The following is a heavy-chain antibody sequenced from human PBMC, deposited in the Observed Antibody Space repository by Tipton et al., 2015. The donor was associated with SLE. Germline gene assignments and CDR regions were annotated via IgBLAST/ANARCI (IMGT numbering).Heavy chain of an antibody. V-gene: IGHV4-59*08. CDR2: VYYSGST. CDR1: GDSISRYY. CDR3: ARIREIRWYAMDV. J-gene: IGHJ6*02. D-gene: IGHD2-15*01. Sequence: TLSLTCTVSGDSISRYYWHWIRQPPGKGLEWIGYVYYSGSTNYNPSLKSRVTMSVDTSKNQFSLTLSSVTAADTALYYCARIREIRWYAMDVWGQGTTVIVSS.